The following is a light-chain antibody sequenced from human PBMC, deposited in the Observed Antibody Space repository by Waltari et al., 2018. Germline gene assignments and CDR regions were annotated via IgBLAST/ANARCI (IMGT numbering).Light chain of an antibody. Sequence: IQMTQSTSSLFASVGDKVTITCRASQNIGKNLAWYQQKPGAPPNLLIYAASTLQSGVPSRFSGSGSGTDFSLTINGLRPEDVATYYCQKCDSAPFTFGPGT. CDR1: QNIGKN. J-gene: IGKJ3*01. CDR2: AAS. V-gene: IGKV1-27*01. CDR3: QKCDSAPFT.